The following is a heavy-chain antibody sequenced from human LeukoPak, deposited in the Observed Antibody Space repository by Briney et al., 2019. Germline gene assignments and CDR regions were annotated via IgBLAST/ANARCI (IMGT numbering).Heavy chain of an antibody. Sequence: GGSLRLSCAASGFTFSSYSMNWVRQAPGKGLEWVSSISSSSNYIYDADSVKGRFTISRDNSKNTLYLQMNSLRAEDTAVYYCAKDLGSGYCSSTSCYSVDAFDIWGQGTMVTVSS. CDR1: GFTFSSYS. CDR2: ISSSSNYI. J-gene: IGHJ3*02. D-gene: IGHD2-2*02. V-gene: IGHV3-21*04. CDR3: AKDLGSGYCSSTSCYSVDAFDI.